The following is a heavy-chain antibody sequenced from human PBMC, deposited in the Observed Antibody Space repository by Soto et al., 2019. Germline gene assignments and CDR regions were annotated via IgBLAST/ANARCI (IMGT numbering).Heavy chain of an antibody. CDR1: AGTFSSYA. Sequence: SVKVSCKASAGTFSSYAISWVRQAPGQGLEWMGGIIPIFGTANYAQKFQGRVTITADESTSTAYMELSSLRSEDTAVYYCARYDYVWGSYRYNWFDPWGQGTLVTVSS. J-gene: IGHJ5*02. V-gene: IGHV1-69*13. CDR3: ARYDYVWGSYRYNWFDP. D-gene: IGHD3-16*02. CDR2: IIPIFGTA.